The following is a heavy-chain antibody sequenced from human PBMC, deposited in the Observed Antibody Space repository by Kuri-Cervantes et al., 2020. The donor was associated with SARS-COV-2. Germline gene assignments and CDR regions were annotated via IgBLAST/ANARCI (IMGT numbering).Heavy chain of an antibody. CDR2: ISGSGGST. J-gene: IGHJ4*02. V-gene: IGHV3-23*01. D-gene: IGHD3-10*02. Sequence: GGSLRLSCAASHFTFSSYAFHWVRQAPGQGLEWVSAISGSGGSTYYADSVKGRFTISRDNSKNTLYLQMNSLRAEDTAVYYCAKGPSLFYYWGQGTLVTVSS. CDR3: AKGPSLFYY. CDR1: HFTFSSYA.